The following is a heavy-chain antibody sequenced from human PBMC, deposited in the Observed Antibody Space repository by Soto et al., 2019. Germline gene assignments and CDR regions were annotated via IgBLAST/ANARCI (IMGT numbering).Heavy chain of an antibody. Sequence: QVQLQESGPGLVKPSETLSLTCTVSGGSISGYYWSWIRQPPGKGLEWIGDIYYSGSTNYNPSLKTRATLSVDTSKTLFSLKLSAVTAADTAVYYCARSETRGCGWSLIDYWGQGTLVTVSS. CDR2: IYYSGST. V-gene: IGHV4-59*01. CDR3: ARSETRGCGWSLIDY. J-gene: IGHJ4*02. D-gene: IGHD6-19*01. CDR1: GGSISGYY.